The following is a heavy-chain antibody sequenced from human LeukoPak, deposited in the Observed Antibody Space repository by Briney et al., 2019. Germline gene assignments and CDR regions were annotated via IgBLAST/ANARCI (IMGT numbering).Heavy chain of an antibody. CDR1: GYSFTSYW. CDR3: ATTSRRPRYCSSTSCYGSDMDV. D-gene: IGHD2-2*01. J-gene: IGHJ6*02. V-gene: IGHV5-51*01. Sequence: GESLKISCKGSGYSFTSYWIGWVRQMPGKGLEWMGIIYPGDSDTRYSPSFQGQVTISADKSISTAYLQWSSLKASDTAMYYCATTSRRPRYCSSTSCYGSDMDVWGQGTTVTVSS. CDR2: IYPGDSDT.